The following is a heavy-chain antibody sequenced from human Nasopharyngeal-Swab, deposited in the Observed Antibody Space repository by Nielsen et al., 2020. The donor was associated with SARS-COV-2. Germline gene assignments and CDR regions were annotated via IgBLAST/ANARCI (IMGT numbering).Heavy chain of an antibody. CDR3: ARDVTIFGVVIFYGMDV. CDR2: TYYRSKWYN. Sequence: WIRQSPSRGLEWLGRTYYRSKWYNDYAVSVKSRITINPDTSKNQFSLQLNSVTLEDTAVYYCARDVTIFGVVIFYGMDVWGQGTTVTVSS. D-gene: IGHD3-3*01. V-gene: IGHV6-1*01. J-gene: IGHJ6*02.